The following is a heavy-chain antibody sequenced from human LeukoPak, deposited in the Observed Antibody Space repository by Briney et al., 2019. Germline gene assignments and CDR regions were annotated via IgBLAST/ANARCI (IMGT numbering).Heavy chain of an antibody. Sequence: GGSLRLSCAASGFTFSDYWMHWVRQAPGKGLVWVSLIKHEGSGAMYADSVKGRFTISRDNAKNTLYPQMNSLRAEDTAVYFCAREVASAAFDYWGQGTPVTVSS. D-gene: IGHD5-12*01. V-gene: IGHV3-74*03. CDR1: GFTFSDYW. CDR2: IKHEGSGA. CDR3: AREVASAAFDY. J-gene: IGHJ4*02.